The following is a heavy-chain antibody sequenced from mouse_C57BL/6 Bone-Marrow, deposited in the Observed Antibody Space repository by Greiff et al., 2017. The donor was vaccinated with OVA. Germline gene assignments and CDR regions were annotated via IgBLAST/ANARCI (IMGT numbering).Heavy chain of an antibody. J-gene: IGHJ1*03. V-gene: IGHV1-81*01. D-gene: IGHD1-1*01. CDR1: GYTFTSYG. CDR2: IYPRSGNT. CDR3: ARYVYCGSSYWYFDV. Sequence: VQLQQSGAELARPGASVKLSCKASGYTFTSYGISWVKQRTGQGLEWIGEIYPRSGNTYYNEKFKGKATLTADKSSSTAYMEPRSLPSEDSSVYFGARYVYCGSSYWYFDVWGTGTTVTVSS.